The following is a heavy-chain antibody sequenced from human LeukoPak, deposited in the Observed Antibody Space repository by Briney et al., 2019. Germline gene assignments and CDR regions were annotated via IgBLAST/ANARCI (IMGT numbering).Heavy chain of an antibody. CDR3: AKDSSAGGELLLDY. CDR2: ISWNSCSI. J-gene: IGHJ4*02. CDR1: GFTFDDYA. V-gene: IGHV3-9*01. Sequence: PGRSLRLSCAASGFTFDDYAMHWVRQAPGKGLEGVSGISWNSCSIGFADSVKGRFTISRDNAKNSLYLHMNSLRAEDAPLYYCAKDSSAGGELLLDYWGQGTLVTVSS. D-gene: IGHD1-26*01.